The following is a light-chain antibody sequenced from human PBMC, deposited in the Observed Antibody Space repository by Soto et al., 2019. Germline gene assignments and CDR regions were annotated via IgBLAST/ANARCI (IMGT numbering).Light chain of an antibody. CDR3: LQDYYYPLS. V-gene: IGKV1-6*01. CDR2: AAS. CDR1: QRISTY. J-gene: IGKJ4*01. Sequence: IQMTQSPSSLSASVGDRVTITCRASQRISTYLNWYQQKLGKAPKLLIYAASTLQSGVPSRFSGSGSGTDFTLTISSLQPEDFATYYCLQDYYYPLSFGGGTKVDIK.